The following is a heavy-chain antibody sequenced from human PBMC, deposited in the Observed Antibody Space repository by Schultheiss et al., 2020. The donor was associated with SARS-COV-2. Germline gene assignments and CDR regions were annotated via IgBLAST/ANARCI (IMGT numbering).Heavy chain of an antibody. J-gene: IGHJ5*02. V-gene: IGHV1-2*02. Sequence: ASVKVSCKASGYTFTAYGLTWVRQAPGQGLEWMGWINPNSGGTNYAQKLQGRVTMTRDTSISTAYMELSRLRSEDTAVYYCARDLPSSSWFDPWGQGTLVTVSS. D-gene: IGHD6-13*01. CDR1: GYTFTAYG. CDR2: INPNSGGT. CDR3: ARDLPSSSWFDP.